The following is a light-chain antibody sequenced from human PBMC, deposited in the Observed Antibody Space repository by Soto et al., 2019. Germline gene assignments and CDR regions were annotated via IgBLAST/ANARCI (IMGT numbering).Light chain of an antibody. CDR1: QSVPSSS. Sequence: EIVLTQSPGTLSLSPGETATIACRASQSVPSSSIGWYEQRPGQAPRVLISRASGRATGIPDRFSGSGAGTHFTLTISRLEPEDFAVYYCDQSGAPPWTFGQGTKVDIK. CDR3: DQSGAPPWT. CDR2: RAS. J-gene: IGKJ1*01. V-gene: IGKV3-20*01.